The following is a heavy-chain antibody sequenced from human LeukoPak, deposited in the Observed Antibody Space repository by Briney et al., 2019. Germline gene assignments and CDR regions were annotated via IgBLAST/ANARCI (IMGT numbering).Heavy chain of an antibody. J-gene: IGHJ2*01. Sequence: SETLSLTCTVSGGSISAYYWSWIRQPPGKGLEFIGYIYYSGSTQYNPSLKSRVTISVDTSKNQFSLKLNSLTAADTAVYYCARRYYTDWYSDLWGRGTLVTVSS. CDR1: GGSISAYY. CDR3: ARRYYTDWYSDL. CDR2: IYYSGST. D-gene: IGHD2-2*02. V-gene: IGHV4-59*08.